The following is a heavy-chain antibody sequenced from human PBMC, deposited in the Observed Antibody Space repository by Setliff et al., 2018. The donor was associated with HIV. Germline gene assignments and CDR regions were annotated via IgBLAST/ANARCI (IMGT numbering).Heavy chain of an antibody. J-gene: IGHJ3*01. V-gene: IGHV1-2*06. CDR1: GYTFTDYY. D-gene: IGHD2-8*01. CDR3: ATKVYCTNGVCLDAFDL. Sequence: ASVKVSCKASGYTFTDYYMHWVRQAPGQGLEWVGRINPNSGGTNHAQKFQGRVTMTRDTSSSTAYMELSRLRSDDTAVYYCATKVYCTNGVCLDAFDLWGQGTMVT. CDR2: INPNSGGT.